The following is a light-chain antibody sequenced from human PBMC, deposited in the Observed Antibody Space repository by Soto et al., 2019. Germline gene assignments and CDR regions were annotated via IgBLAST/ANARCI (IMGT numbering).Light chain of an antibody. V-gene: IGKV1-5*03. J-gene: IGKJ4*01. Sequence: DIQITQSPSTLSASVGDRVTITCRASQSISIWLAWYQQKPGRAPKFLIYKASDLENGVPSRFRGSGSGTEFALTISRLQPDDFSTYYCQQYDSYPLTFGGGTKVDIK. CDR1: QSISIW. CDR2: KAS. CDR3: QQYDSYPLT.